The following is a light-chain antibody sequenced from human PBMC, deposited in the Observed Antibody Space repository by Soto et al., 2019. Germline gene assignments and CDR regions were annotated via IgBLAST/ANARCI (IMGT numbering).Light chain of an antibody. CDR3: QQYNTYPWT. Sequence: DIQMTQSPSTLSASVGETLTISCRASQSISNLLAWYQQKPGKAPKLLVYDSSTLETGVTSRFRGSGSGTEFTLTISSLQPDDFATYYCQQYNTYPWTFGQGTKVDMK. J-gene: IGKJ1*01. CDR1: QSISNL. V-gene: IGKV1-5*01. CDR2: DSS.